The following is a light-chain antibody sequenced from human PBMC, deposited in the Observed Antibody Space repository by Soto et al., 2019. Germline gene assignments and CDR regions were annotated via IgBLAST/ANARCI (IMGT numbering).Light chain of an antibody. CDR3: QQSYSTPYT. CDR1: QSISSY. Sequence: DIQMTQPPSSLSASVGDRVTITCRASQSISSYLNWYQQKPGKAPKLLIYAASSLQSGVPSRCSGSGSGTDFTLTISSLQPEDFAAYYCQQSYSTPYTFGQGTKLEIK. V-gene: IGKV1-39*01. J-gene: IGKJ2*01. CDR2: AAS.